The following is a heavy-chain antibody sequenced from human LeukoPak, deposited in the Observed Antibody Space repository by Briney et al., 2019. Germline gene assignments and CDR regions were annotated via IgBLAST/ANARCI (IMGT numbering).Heavy chain of an antibody. Sequence: GGSLRLSCAAPGFTFDDYAMHWVRQAPGKGLEWVSGISWNSGSIGYADSVKGRFTISRDNAKNSLYLQMNSLRAEDTALYYCAKDRAIFGVDLLYYFDYWGQGTLVTVSS. CDR3: AKDRAIFGVDLLYYFDY. CDR1: GFTFDDYA. V-gene: IGHV3-9*01. CDR2: ISWNSGSI. D-gene: IGHD3-3*01. J-gene: IGHJ4*02.